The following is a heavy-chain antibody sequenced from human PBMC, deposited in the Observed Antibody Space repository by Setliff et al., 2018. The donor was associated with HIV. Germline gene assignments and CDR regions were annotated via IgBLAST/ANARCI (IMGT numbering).Heavy chain of an antibody. CDR2: IFPSVSS. CDR3: VRLVDTGMVSPLAYFDD. D-gene: IGHD5-18*01. J-gene: IGHJ4*02. V-gene: IGHV4-59*08. Sequence: SETLSLTCTVSGDSISSSYWSLVRQPPGKGLEYIGYIFPSVSSDYNPSLESRVSMSVDTSKNQISLKMKFVTAADTAVYYCVRLVDTGMVSPLAYFDDWGQGTLVTVSS. CDR1: GDSISSSY.